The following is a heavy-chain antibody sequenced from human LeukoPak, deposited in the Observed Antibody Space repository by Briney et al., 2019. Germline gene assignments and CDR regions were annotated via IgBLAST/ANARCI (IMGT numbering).Heavy chain of an antibody. Sequence: GASVKVSCKASGYIFTGYYIHWVRQAPGQGLEWMGWINPNSVGTNYAQNFQGRVTMTRDTSISTAYMELSRLRSDDTAVYYCARILRDTAMVTFDAFDIWGQGTMVTVSS. CDR1: GYIFTGYY. CDR3: ARILRDTAMVTFDAFDI. D-gene: IGHD5-18*01. V-gene: IGHV1-2*02. CDR2: INPNSVGT. J-gene: IGHJ3*02.